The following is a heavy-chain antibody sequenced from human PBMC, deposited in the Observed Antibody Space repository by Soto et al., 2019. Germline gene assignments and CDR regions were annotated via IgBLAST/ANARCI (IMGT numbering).Heavy chain of an antibody. J-gene: IGHJ4*02. Sequence: GGSLRLSCAASGFTFNTYWMHWIRQDAGKGLVWVSHISPDGTTRSYADSVKGRFTISRDNAKNTLYLQMNSLRAEDSAVYYCARDQHWNNPDYSGQGALVTVSS. D-gene: IGHD1-1*01. CDR2: ISPDGTTR. CDR3: ARDQHWNNPDY. CDR1: GFTFNTYW. V-gene: IGHV3-74*01.